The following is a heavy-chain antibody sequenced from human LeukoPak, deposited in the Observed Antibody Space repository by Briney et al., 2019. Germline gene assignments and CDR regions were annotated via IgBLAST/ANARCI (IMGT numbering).Heavy chain of an antibody. CDR1: GYSFTSFW. CDR3: ARHKWVVSYYYGMDV. J-gene: IGHJ6*02. CDR2: IYPDDSDT. D-gene: IGHD2-15*01. Sequence: GESLKISCKGSGYSFTSFWIAWVRQMPGKGLEWMGIIYPDDSDTRYSLSFQGQVTISADKSISTAYLQWSSLKASDTAMYFCARHKWVVSYYYGMDVWGQGTTVTVSS. V-gene: IGHV5-51*01.